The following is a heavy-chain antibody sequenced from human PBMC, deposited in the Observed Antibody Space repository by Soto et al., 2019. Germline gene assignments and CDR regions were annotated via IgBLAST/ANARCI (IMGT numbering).Heavy chain of an antibody. D-gene: IGHD1-7*01. J-gene: IGHJ4*02. V-gene: IGHV3-74*01. CDR2: INSDGTRI. CDR1: GFTFTNYR. Sequence: GGSLRPSCAASGFTFTNYRIHWVRQAPGKGLVWVARINSDGTRINYADSVKGRFTISRDNAKNTVFLQMNSLRDEDSAVYFCARAGDWNYVQDFWGQGTLVTV. CDR3: ARAGDWNYVQDF.